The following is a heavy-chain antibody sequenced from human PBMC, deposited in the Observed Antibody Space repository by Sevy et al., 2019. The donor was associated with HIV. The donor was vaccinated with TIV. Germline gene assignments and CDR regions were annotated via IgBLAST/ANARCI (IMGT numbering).Heavy chain of an antibody. D-gene: IGHD2-2*01. V-gene: IGHV5-51*01. CDR1: GYSFTSYW. J-gene: IGHJ5*02. CDR3: ALSDRSSTSCYVGGWFDP. Sequence: EESLKISCKGSGYSFTSYWIGWVRQMTGKGLQWMGIIYPGDSDTRHSPSFQGQVTSSADKSIGTAYLQWSSLKASDTAMYYCALSDRSSTSCYVGGWFDPWGQGTLVTVSS. CDR2: IYPGDSDT.